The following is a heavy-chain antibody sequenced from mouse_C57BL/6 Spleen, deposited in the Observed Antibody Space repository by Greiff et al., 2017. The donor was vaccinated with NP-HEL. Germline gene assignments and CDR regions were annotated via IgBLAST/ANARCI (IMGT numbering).Heavy chain of an antibody. Sequence: QVQLQQPGTELVKPGASVKLSCKASGYTFTSYWMHWVKQRPGQGLEWIGNINPSNGGTNYNEKFKSKATLTVDKSSSTAYMQLSSLTSEDSAVYYCARWTTVVAIYYYAMDYWGQGTSVTVSS. J-gene: IGHJ4*01. CDR2: INPSNGGT. V-gene: IGHV1-53*01. CDR1: GYTFTSYW. CDR3: ARWTTVVAIYYYAMDY. D-gene: IGHD1-1*01.